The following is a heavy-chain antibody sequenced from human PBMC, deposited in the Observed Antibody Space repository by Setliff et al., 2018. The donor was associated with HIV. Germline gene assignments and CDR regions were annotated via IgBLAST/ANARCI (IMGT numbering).Heavy chain of an antibody. V-gene: IGHV5-51*01. J-gene: IGHJ4*02. CDR3: ARHGNPTGFSASWYGDEFDS. CDR2: IYPADSDT. D-gene: IGHD6-13*01. CDR1: GYSVTDYW. Sequence: GESMKIACKGSGYSVTDYWIGWVRQMPGKGLEWMGIIYPADSDTRSSPSFQGQVTISADKSIRTAYLQWSSLKASDTAMYYCARHGNPTGFSASWYGDEFDSWGQGTLVTVSS.